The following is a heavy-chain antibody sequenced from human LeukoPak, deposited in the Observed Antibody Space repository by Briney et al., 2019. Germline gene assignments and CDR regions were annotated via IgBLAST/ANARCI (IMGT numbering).Heavy chain of an antibody. V-gene: IGHV1-18*01. CDR1: GYTFTSYG. D-gene: IGHD6-13*01. CDR2: ISAYNGNT. Sequence: ASVKVSCKASGYTFTSYGISWVRQAPGQGLEWMGWISAYNGNTNYAQKLQGRVTMTTDTSTSTAYMELRSLRSDDTAVYYCARDFARAAAVPPSYFDYWGQGTLVTVSS. CDR3: ARDFARAAAVPPSYFDY. J-gene: IGHJ4*02.